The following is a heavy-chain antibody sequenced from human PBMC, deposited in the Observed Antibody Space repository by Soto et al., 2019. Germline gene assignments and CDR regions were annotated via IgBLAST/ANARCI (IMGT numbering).Heavy chain of an antibody. Sequence: QVQLVASGGGLVKPGGSLSRSCAASGFTFIDYYMSWICPAPGKVLGWVSYISSSGSNIYYSYSVKGRFTISRDNAKNSLYLQMNSLRAEDTSVYYCAIPLERPFSSGWSNWGQGPLVTVSS. CDR2: ISSSGSNI. V-gene: IGHV3-11*01. CDR3: AIPLERPFSSGWSN. CDR1: GFTFIDYY. J-gene: IGHJ4*02. D-gene: IGHD6-19*01.